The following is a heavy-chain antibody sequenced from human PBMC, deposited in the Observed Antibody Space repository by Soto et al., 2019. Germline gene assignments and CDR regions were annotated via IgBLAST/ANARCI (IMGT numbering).Heavy chain of an antibody. J-gene: IGHJ4*02. Sequence: QITLKESGPTLVKPTQTLTLTCTFSGFSLSNTRVAVGWIRQPPGKALEWPALIYWDDDKRSSPFLKSRLTITKDTSKNQVVLTMTNMDPVDTATYYCSHIVVAGLGYYFDYWGQGTLVTVSS. CDR3: SHIVVAGLGYYFDY. D-gene: IGHD6-19*01. CDR1: GFSLSNTRVA. CDR2: IYWDDDK. V-gene: IGHV2-5*02.